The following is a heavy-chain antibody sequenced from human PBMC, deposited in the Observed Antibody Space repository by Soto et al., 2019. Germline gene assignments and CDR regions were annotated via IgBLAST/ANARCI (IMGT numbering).Heavy chain of an antibody. J-gene: IGHJ5*02. D-gene: IGHD2-2*01. CDR1: GFTVSSNY. CDR2: IYSGGST. Sequence: PGGSLRLSCAASGFTVSSNYMSWVRQAPGKGLEWVSVIYSGGSTYYADSVKGRFTISRDNSKNTLYLQMNSLRAEDTAVYYCAREVYCSSTSCCHEGYGFDPWGQGTLVTVSS. V-gene: IGHV3-66*01. CDR3: AREVYCSSTSCCHEGYGFDP.